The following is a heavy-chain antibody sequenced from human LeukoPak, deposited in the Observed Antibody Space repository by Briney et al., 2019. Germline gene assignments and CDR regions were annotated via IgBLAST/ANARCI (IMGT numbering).Heavy chain of an antibody. J-gene: IGHJ5*02. D-gene: IGHD3-10*01. CDR2: IYSGGST. V-gene: IGHV3-66*02. CDR1: GFTVSSNY. CDR3: ARFYGSVLGFDP. Sequence: GGSLRLSCAASGFTVSSNYMSWVRQAPGKGLEWVSVIYSGGSTYYADSVKGRFPISRDNSKNTLYLQMNSLRAEDTAVYYCARFYGSVLGFDPWGQGTLVTVSS.